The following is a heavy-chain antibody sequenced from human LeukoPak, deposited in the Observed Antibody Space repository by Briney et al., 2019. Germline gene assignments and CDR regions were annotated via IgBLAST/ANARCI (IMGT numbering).Heavy chain of an antibody. CDR1: GYTFTSYY. V-gene: IGHV1-46*01. D-gene: IGHD4-17*01. CDR2: INPSGGST. J-gene: IGHJ2*01. CDR3: ARGRPTTVTTLVHSFNWYFDL. Sequence: ASVKVSCKASGYTFTSYYMHWVRQAPGQGLEWMGIINPSGGSTSYAQKFQGRVTMTRDTSTSTVYMELSSLRSEDTAVYYCARGRPTTVTTLVHSFNWYFDLWGRGTLVTVSS.